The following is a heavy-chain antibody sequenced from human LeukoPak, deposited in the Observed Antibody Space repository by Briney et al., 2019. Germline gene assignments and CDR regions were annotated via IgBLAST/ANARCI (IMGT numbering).Heavy chain of an antibody. J-gene: IGHJ4*02. CDR2: ISGSGGST. CDR3: ANGKLRFFDY. Sequence: GGSLRLSCAASGFTFSSYWMSWVRQAPGKGLEWVSAISGSGGSTYYADSVKGRFTISRDNSKNTLYLQMNSLRAEDAAVYYFANGKLRFFDYWGQGTLVTVSS. V-gene: IGHV3-23*01. CDR1: GFTFSSYW. D-gene: IGHD5-12*01.